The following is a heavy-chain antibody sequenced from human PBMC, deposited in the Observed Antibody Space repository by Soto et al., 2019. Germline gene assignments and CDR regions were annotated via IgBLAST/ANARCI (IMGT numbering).Heavy chain of an antibody. CDR1: GVSISSGGYY. CDR3: ARDQVVTDDSSGYYDYYYGTDV. D-gene: IGHD3-22*01. V-gene: IGHV4-31*03. Sequence: SETLSLTCIVSGVSISSGGYYWSWIRQHPGKGLEWIGYIYYSGSTYYTPSLKSRVTISVDTSKNQFSLKLSSVTAADTAVYYCARDQVVTDDSSGYYDYYYGTDVWGKGTTVTVSS. J-gene: IGHJ6*04. CDR2: IYYSGST.